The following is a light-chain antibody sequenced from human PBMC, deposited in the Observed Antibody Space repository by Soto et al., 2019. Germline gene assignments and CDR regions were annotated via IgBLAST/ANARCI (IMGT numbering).Light chain of an antibody. Sequence: EIALTQSPATLSLSPGERATLSCRASQSISSYLAWYQHKPGQAPRLLIYDTSNRASGIPARFSGSGSGTDFTLTISRLEAEDFAVYYCLHRYNWPLTFGGGTKVEIK. V-gene: IGKV3-11*01. J-gene: IGKJ4*01. CDR2: DTS. CDR3: LHRYNWPLT. CDR1: QSISSY.